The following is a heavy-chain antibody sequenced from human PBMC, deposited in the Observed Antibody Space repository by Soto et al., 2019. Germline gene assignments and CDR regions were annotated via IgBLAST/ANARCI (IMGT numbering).Heavy chain of an antibody. Sequence: ASVKVSCKASGYTFTSYGISWVRQAPGQGLEWMGWISAYNGNTNYAQKLQGRVTMTTDTSTSTAYMELRSLRSDDTAVYYWARDRGDSSGYYYYYYGMDVWGQGTTVTVSS. CDR2: ISAYNGNT. J-gene: IGHJ6*02. CDR1: GYTFTSYG. V-gene: IGHV1-18*01. CDR3: ARDRGDSSGYYYYYYGMDV. D-gene: IGHD3-22*01.